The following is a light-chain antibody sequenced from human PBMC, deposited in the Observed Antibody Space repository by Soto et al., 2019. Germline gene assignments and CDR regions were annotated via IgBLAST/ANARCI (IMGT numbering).Light chain of an antibody. Sequence: DIQMTQSPSSLSASVGDRVTITCRASQSISGYLSWYQQKPGKAPKVLIYAASTLKSGVPSRFSGRGSETDFTLTISSLQPEDFATYFCQQSDSLPITFGPGTKVNI. CDR2: AAS. J-gene: IGKJ3*01. V-gene: IGKV1-39*01. CDR3: QQSDSLPIT. CDR1: QSISGY.